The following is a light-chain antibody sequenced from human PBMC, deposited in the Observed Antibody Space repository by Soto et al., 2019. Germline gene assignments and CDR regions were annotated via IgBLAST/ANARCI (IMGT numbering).Light chain of an antibody. J-gene: IGLJ1*01. V-gene: IGLV2-8*01. CDR1: INDVGGYNY. CDR2: QVT. Sequence: QSALTQPPSASGSPGQSVTISCAGTINDVGGYNYVSWYQQHPGKVPQLMIYQVTKRPSGVPDRFSASKSDTTASLTISGLQAEDEGDYYCMSYACGNRFVFGTGTKVTVL. CDR3: MSYACGNRFV.